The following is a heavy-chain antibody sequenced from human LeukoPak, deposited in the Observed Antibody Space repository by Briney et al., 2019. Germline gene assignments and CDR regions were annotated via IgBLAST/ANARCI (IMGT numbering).Heavy chain of an antibody. CDR1: GYTFTSYA. D-gene: IGHD3-22*01. Sequence: ASVKVSCKASGYTFTSYAMNWVRQAPGQGLEWMGWINTNTGNPTYAQGFTGRFVFSLDTSVSTAYLQISSLKAEDTAVYYCARLEMHYDSSGYYYWYYFDYWGQGTLVTVSS. CDR3: ARLEMHYDSSGYYYWYYFDY. V-gene: IGHV7-4-1*02. J-gene: IGHJ4*02. CDR2: INTNTGNP.